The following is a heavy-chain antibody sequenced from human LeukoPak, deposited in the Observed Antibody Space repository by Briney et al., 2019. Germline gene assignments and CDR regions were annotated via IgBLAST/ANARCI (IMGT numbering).Heavy chain of an antibody. CDR3: ARPGQRGYNSNFDY. Sequence: KISCKGSGYSFTSYWIAWVRQMPGKGLEWMGIIYPGDSDTRYSPSFQGQVTISADKAISTAYLQWSNLKAPDTAMYYCARPGQRGYNSNFDYWGQGTLVTVSS. J-gene: IGHJ4*02. D-gene: IGHD5-18*01. V-gene: IGHV5-51*01. CDR1: GYSFTSYW. CDR2: IYPGDSDT.